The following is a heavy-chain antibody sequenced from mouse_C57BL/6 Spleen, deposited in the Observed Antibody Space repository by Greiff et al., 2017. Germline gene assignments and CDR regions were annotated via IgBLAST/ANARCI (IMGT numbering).Heavy chain of an antibody. Sequence: QVQLQQPGTELVKPGASVKLSCKASGYTFTSSWMHWVKQRPGQGLEWIGNINPSNGGTNYNEKFKSKATLTVDKSSSTAYMQLSSLTSEDSAVYYCAREGYDYSHYYAMDYWGQGTSVTVSS. CDR1: GYTFTSSW. J-gene: IGHJ4*01. CDR3: AREGYDYSHYYAMDY. D-gene: IGHD2-4*01. CDR2: INPSNGGT. V-gene: IGHV1-53*01.